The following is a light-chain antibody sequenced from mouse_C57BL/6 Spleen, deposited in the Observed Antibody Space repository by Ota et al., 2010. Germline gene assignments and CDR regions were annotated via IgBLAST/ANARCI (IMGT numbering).Light chain of an antibody. CDR2: STS. CDR1: QNVATN. Sequence: DIVMTQSQIFMSTSVGDRVTVTCKASQNVATNVAWYQQKPGQSPKALIYSTSYRYSGVPNRFTGSGSGTDFTLTISNVQSEDLAEYFCQQYYSYPLTFGAGTKLELK. V-gene: IGKV6-15*01. CDR3: QQYYSYPLT. J-gene: IGKJ5*01.